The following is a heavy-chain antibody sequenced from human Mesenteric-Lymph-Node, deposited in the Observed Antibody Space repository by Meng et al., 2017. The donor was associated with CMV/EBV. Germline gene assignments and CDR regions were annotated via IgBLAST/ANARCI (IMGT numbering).Heavy chain of an antibody. V-gene: IGHV3-11*04. J-gene: IGHJ5*01. CDR1: GFTFSDYY. CDR3: ARISSTRQGDS. Sequence: GESLKISCAASGFTFSDYYMSWIRQAPGKGLEWVSYISSSGSTIYYADSVKGRFTTSRDNAKNTLYPQMNSLRAEDTAIYYCARISSTRQGDSWGQGTLVTVSS. D-gene: IGHD2-2*01. CDR2: ISSSGSTI.